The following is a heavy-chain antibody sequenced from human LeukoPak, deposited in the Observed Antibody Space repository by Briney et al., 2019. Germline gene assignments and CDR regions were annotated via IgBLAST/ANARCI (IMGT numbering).Heavy chain of an antibody. Sequence: PGGSLRLSCAASGFSFSSYGMHWVSQAPGKGPEWVAFIRSDGNNMYYADSVKGRFIISRDNSKNTLYLQISSLRLEDTAVYYCAKDLGTGGGDYFDYWGQGSLVTVSS. CDR2: IRSDGNNM. D-gene: IGHD3-16*01. V-gene: IGHV3-30*02. CDR1: GFSFSSYG. CDR3: AKDLGTGGGDYFDY. J-gene: IGHJ4*02.